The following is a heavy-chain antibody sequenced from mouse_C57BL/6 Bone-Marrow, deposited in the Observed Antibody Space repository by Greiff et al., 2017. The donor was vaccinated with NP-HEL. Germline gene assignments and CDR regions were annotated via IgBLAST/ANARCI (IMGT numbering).Heavy chain of an antibody. V-gene: IGHV8-8*01. CDR3: ARIAGGFITTVERDYYAMDY. CDR2: IWWDDDK. J-gene: IGHJ4*01. D-gene: IGHD1-1*01. CDR1: GFSLSTFGMG. Sequence: QVTLKVCGPGILQPSQTLSLTCSFSGFSLSTFGMGVGWIRQPSGKGLEWLAHIWWDDDKYYNPALKSRLTISKDTSKNQVFLKIANVDTADTATYYCARIAGGFITTVERDYYAMDYWGQGTSVTVSS.